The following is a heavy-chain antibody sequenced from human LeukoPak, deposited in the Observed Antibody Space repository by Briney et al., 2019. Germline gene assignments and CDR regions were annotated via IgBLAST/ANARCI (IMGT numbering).Heavy chain of an antibody. CDR2: ISAYNGST. Sequence: ASVKVSCKASGYTFTSYGISWVRQAPGQGLEWMGWISAYNGSTNYAQKLQGRVTMTTDTSTSTAYMELRSLRSDDTAVYYCARDRRGSGYDPGVWFDPWGQGTLVTVSS. D-gene: IGHD5-12*01. CDR3: ARDRRGSGYDPGVWFDP. V-gene: IGHV1-18*01. CDR1: GYTFTSYG. J-gene: IGHJ5*02.